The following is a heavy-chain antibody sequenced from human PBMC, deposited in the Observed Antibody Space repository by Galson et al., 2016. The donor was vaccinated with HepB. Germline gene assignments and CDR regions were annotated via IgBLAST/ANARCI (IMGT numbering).Heavy chain of an antibody. V-gene: IGHV3-21*01. CDR1: GFTFSSHA. J-gene: IGHJ4*02. CDR3: AKLDCGRDCPRDD. Sequence: SLRLSCAASGFTFSSHAMNWVRQAPGKGLEWVSYISSSSSYIYYADAVKGRFIISRDNAKNTLFLQMNSLRVEDTAVYYCAKLDCGRDCPRDDWGQGTQVTVS. D-gene: IGHD2-21*02. CDR2: ISSSSSYI.